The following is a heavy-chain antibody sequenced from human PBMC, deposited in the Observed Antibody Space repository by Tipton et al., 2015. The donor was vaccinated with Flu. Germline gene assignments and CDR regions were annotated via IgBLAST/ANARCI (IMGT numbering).Heavy chain of an antibody. CDR2: SYYTGSA. J-gene: IGHJ3*01. CDR3: VRVPPDRDYYVSDL. D-gene: IGHD4-17*01. CDR1: GGSITNGDYY. V-gene: IGHV4-30-4*01. Sequence: TLSLTCTVSGGSITNGDYYWGWIRQPPGRGLEFIGYSYYTGSAYKNPSLWHRVSISPETSKNQFSLRLRSVTAADTAVYYCVRVPPDRDYYVSDLWGQGTRVTVSS.